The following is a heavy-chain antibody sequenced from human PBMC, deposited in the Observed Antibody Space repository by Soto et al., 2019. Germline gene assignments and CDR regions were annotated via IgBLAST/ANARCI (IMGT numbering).Heavy chain of an antibody. V-gene: IGHV3-23*01. CDR2: ISGSGSKT. J-gene: IGHJ5*02. D-gene: IGHD3-10*01. CDR1: GFTFSSYA. Sequence: EVQLLESGGGLVQPGGSLRLSCAASGFTFSSYAMSWVRQAPGKGLEWVSTISGSGSKTYYADSVKGRFTISKDNSKSTLNLQMNSRRAEDTAVYYCAKDSLNYYYSSGPFDPWGQGTLVTVSS. CDR3: AKDSLNYYYSSGPFDP.